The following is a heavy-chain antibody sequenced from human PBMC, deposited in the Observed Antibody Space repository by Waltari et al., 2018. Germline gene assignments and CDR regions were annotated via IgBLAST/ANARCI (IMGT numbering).Heavy chain of an antibody. D-gene: IGHD2-2*01. J-gene: IGHJ4*02. V-gene: IGHV3-30*02. Sequence: QVQLVESGGGVVQPGGSLRLSCAVSGFTFSAYGMHWVRQAPGKGLDWVSDIHHDEISKHYADSVKGRFTIARDNSKNTVYLHMDSLRAEDTALYYCSKDSDAFYIDYWGQGVLVTVSS. CDR3: SKDSDAFYIDY. CDR1: GFTFSAYG. CDR2: IHHDEISK.